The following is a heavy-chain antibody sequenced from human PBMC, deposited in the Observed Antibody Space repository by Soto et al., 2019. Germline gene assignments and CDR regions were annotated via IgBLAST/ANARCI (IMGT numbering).Heavy chain of an antibody. V-gene: IGHV4-34*01. D-gene: IGHD6-19*01. J-gene: IGHJ4*02. CDR3: VRGQWLPRGEY. Sequence: SETLSLTCTVSGGSFSGFFWTRIRQPPGKGLEWIGEINHSGTTNYNSSLKSRVTISQDMSENQFSLSLTSLTVADTAVYYCVRGQWLPRGEYWGQGTLVTVSS. CDR1: GGSFSGFF. CDR2: INHSGTT.